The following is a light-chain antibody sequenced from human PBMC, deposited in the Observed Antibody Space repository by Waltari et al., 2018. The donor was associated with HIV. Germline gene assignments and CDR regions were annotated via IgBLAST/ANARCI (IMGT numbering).Light chain of an antibody. CDR3: AAWDDSLNGWV. Sequence: QSVLTQPPSASGTPGQRVTISCSGSSSNIGSNTVTWYHQLPGTPPKLLIYTNNQRPSGVPDRFSGSKSGTSASLAISGLQSEDEADYYCAAWDDSLNGWVFGGGTKLTVL. CDR2: TNN. CDR1: SSNIGSNT. J-gene: IGLJ3*02. V-gene: IGLV1-44*01.